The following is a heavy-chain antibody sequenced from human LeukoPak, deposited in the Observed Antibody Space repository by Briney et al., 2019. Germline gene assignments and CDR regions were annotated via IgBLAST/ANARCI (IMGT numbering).Heavy chain of an antibody. D-gene: IGHD3-3*01. V-gene: IGHV3-48*03. Sequence: GGSLRLSCAASGFTFSSYEMNWVRQAPGKGLEWVSYISSSGSTIYYADSVKGRFTISRDNAKNSLYLQMNSLRAEDTAVYYCARGASRGITIFGVVTPHYYMDVWGKGTTVTVSS. CDR2: ISSSGSTI. CDR3: ARGASRGITIFGVVTPHYYMDV. CDR1: GFTFSSYE. J-gene: IGHJ6*03.